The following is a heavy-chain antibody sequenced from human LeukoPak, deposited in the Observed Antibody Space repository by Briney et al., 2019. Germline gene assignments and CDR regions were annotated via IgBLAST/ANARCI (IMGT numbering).Heavy chain of an antibody. Sequence: GASVKVSCKASGYTFTGYYMHWVRQAPGQGLEWMGWINPNSGGTNYAQKFQGRVTMTRDTSISTAYMELSRLRSDDTAVYYCASVYDILTGYYVYWGQGTLVTVSS. CDR1: GYTFTGYY. J-gene: IGHJ4*02. V-gene: IGHV1-2*02. CDR2: INPNSGGT. D-gene: IGHD3-9*01. CDR3: ASVYDILTGYYVY.